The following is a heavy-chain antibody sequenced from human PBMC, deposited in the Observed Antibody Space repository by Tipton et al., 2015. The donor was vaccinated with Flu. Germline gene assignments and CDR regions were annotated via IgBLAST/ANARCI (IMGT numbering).Heavy chain of an antibody. V-gene: IGHV4-39*07. D-gene: IGHD3-22*01. Sequence: TLSLTCTVSGGSISSSSYYWGWIRQPPGKGLEWIGSIYYSGSTNYNPSLKSRVTISVDTSKNQFSLKLSSVTAADTAVYYCARDLGGNYYDSSGYYSFDYWGQGTLVTVSS. CDR2: IYYSGST. J-gene: IGHJ4*02. CDR3: ARDLGGNYYDSSGYYSFDY. CDR1: GGSISSSSYY.